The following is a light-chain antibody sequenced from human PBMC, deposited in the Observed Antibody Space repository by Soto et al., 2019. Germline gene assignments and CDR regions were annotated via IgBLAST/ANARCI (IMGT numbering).Light chain of an antibody. CDR3: QSYDRSLSGSGV. CDR2: GNN. CDR1: SSNIGAGYD. V-gene: IGLV1-40*01. J-gene: IGLJ2*01. Sequence: QAVVTQPPSVSGAPGQRVTISCTGSSSNIGAGYDVHWYQKLPGTAPKLLIYGNNNRPSGVPDRFSGSKSGTSASLAITGLQAEDEADYYCQSYDRSLSGSGVFGGGTKLTVL.